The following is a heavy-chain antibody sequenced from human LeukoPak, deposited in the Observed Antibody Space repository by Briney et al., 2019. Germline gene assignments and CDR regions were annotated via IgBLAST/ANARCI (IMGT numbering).Heavy chain of an antibody. CDR2: ISAYNGDT. CDR3: AKHLRRSTSGYYFDY. V-gene: IGHV1-18*01. J-gene: IGHJ4*02. CDR1: GYTFTSYG. D-gene: IGHD2-2*01. Sequence: GASVKVSCKASGYTFTSYGISWVRQAPGQGLEWMGSISAYNGDTNYAQKLQGRVTMTTDTSTSTAYMELRSLRSDDTAVYYCAKHLRRSTSGYYFDYWGQGTLVTVSS.